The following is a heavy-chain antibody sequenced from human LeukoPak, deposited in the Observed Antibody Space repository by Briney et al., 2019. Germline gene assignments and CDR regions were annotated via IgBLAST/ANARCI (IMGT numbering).Heavy chain of an antibody. Sequence: PGGCLRLSCAASGFTFDEYGMSCVRQASGKGLEWGSGINWHGGSTGYADSVKGRFTISRDNAKNSLYLQMNSLRGEDTAVYYGAREKVVVVPAEADYFDYWGQGTLVTVSS. CDR1: GFTFDEYG. CDR2: INWHGGST. CDR3: AREKVVVVPAEADYFDY. V-gene: IGHV3-20*04. J-gene: IGHJ4*02. D-gene: IGHD2-2*01.